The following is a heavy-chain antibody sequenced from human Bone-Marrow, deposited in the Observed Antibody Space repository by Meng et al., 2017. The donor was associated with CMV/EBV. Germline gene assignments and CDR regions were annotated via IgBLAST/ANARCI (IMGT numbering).Heavy chain of an antibody. Sequence: GESLKISCAASGFTFSSYWMSWVRQAPGKGLEWVANIKQDGSEKYYVDSVKGRFTISRDNAKNSLYLQMNSLRAEDTAVYYCTTDLGYGMDVWGQGTTVTVSS. V-gene: IGHV3-7*01. CDR2: IKQDGSEK. CDR1: GFTFSSYW. D-gene: IGHD3-16*01. CDR3: TTDLGYGMDV. J-gene: IGHJ6*02.